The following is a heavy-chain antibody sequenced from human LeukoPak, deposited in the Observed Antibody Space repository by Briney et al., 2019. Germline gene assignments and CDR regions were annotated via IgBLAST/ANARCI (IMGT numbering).Heavy chain of an antibody. CDR2: ISGSGSTI. CDR3: AGDRWFGRYLGNWFDP. D-gene: IGHD3-10*01. Sequence: PGGSLRLSCAASGFTFSDYYMSWIRQAPGKGLEWLSYISGSGSTIYYPDSVKGRFTISRDNAKNSLYLHVTSLRAEDTAVYYCAGDRWFGRYLGNWFDPWGQGTLVTVSS. CDR1: GFTFSDYY. V-gene: IGHV3-11*01. J-gene: IGHJ5*02.